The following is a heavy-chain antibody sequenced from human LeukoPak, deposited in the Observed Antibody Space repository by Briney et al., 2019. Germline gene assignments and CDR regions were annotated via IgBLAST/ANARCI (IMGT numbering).Heavy chain of an antibody. CDR3: AKVTSSGSYWSGMDV. V-gene: IGHV3-9*01. CDR2: ISWNSGSI. D-gene: IGHD3-10*01. J-gene: IGHJ6*02. Sequence: VRSLRLSCVASGFTFDDYAMHWVRPAPGEGLEWVSGISWNSGSIGYADSVKGRFTMSRDNAKNSLYLQMNSLRAECTALYSCAKVTSSGSYWSGMDVWGQGTTVTVSS. CDR1: GFTFDDYA.